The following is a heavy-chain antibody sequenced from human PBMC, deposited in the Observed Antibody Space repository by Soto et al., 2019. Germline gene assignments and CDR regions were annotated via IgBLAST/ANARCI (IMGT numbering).Heavy chain of an antibody. D-gene: IGHD2-2*01. CDR3: AGEDIVVVPAAPFDP. CDR1: GFTFSSYW. CDR2: INSDGSST. Sequence: QPGGSLRLSCAASGFTFSSYWMHWVRQAPGKGLVWVSRINSDGSSTSYADSVKGRFTISRDNAKNTLYLQMNSLRAEDTAVYYCAGEDIVVVPAAPFDPWGQGTLVTVSS. V-gene: IGHV3-74*01. J-gene: IGHJ5*02.